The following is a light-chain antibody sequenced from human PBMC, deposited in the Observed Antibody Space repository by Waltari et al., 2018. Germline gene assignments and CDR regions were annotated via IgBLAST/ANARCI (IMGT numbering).Light chain of an antibody. Sequence: EIVLTQSPATLSLSTGNRATLSRSASQRIDSQLARYQQKPGQAPSLLIHDVSNRATGVPARFSGSGSGTDFTLSISSLQPDDFATYYCQQYNSYPWTFGQGTKVEIK. CDR1: QRIDSQ. J-gene: IGKJ1*01. V-gene: IGKV3-11*01. CDR2: DVS. CDR3: QQYNSYPWT.